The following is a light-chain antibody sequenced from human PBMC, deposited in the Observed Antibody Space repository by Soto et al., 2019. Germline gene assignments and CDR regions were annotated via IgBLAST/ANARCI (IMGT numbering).Light chain of an antibody. V-gene: IGLV3-9*01. Sequence: SYELTQPLSVSVALGQTARITCGGNNIGSKNVHWYQQKPGQAPVLVIYRDSNRPSGIPERFSGSNSGNTATLTISRAQAGDEADYYCQVWDSSNVVFGGGTKLT. CDR3: QVWDSSNVV. CDR2: RDS. CDR1: NIGSKN. J-gene: IGLJ2*01.